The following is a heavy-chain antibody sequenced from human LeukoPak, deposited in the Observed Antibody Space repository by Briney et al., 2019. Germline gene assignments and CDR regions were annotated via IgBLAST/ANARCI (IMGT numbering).Heavy chain of an antibody. CDR2: IWYDGSNK. V-gene: IGHV3-33*03. Sequence: PGRSLRLSCAASGFTFSSYDMHWVRQAPGKGLEWVALIWYDGSNKYYVDSVKGRLTISRANTKNTLYLQIKSTTADDTAGYCCARVSGAAFDVWGEGTLVTVYS. D-gene: IGHD2-15*01. CDR1: GFTFSSYD. J-gene: IGHJ3*01. CDR3: ARVSGAAFDV.